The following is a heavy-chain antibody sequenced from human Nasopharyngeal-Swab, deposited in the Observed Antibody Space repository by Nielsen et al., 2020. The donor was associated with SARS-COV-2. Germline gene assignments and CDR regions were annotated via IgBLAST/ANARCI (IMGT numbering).Heavy chain of an antibody. CDR1: ASSFTSYW. J-gene: IGHJ3*02. CDR2: IYPGDSDT. Sequence: GESMTLSCKGSASSFTSYWIGCVRQMPWNGMEWMGIIYPGDSDTRYSTSFQGPVTISADKSIRTAYLQWSSLKASDTAMYYCARSLKQWLGGDAFDIWGQGTMVTVSS. D-gene: IGHD6-19*01. CDR3: ARSLKQWLGGDAFDI. V-gene: IGHV5-51*01.